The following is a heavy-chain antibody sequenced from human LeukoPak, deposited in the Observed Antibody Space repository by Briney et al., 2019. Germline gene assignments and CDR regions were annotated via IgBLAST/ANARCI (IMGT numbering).Heavy chain of an antibody. Sequence: SVKVSCMASGGTFSSYAISWVRQAPGQGLEWMGRIIPILGIANYAQKFQGRVTITADKSTSTAYMELSSLRSEDTAVYYCARADRTYYYGSGSYSFDYWGQGTLVTVSS. CDR2: IIPILGIA. CDR1: GGTFSSYA. CDR3: ARADRTYYYGSGSYSFDY. V-gene: IGHV1-69*04. J-gene: IGHJ4*02. D-gene: IGHD3-10*01.